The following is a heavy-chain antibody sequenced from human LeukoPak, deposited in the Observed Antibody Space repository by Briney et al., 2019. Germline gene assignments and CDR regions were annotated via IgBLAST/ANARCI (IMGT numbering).Heavy chain of an antibody. J-gene: IGHJ4*02. CDR2: ISYDGSNK. CDR3: AREAEALDY. CDR1: GFTFRTYA. Sequence: GGSLRLSCAASGFTFRTYAIHWVRQAPGKGLEWVTAISYDGSNKDYADSVKGRFTISRDNSKNTAYLQVNSLRAEDTAVYYCAREAEALDYWGQGTLVTVSS. V-gene: IGHV3-30-3*01.